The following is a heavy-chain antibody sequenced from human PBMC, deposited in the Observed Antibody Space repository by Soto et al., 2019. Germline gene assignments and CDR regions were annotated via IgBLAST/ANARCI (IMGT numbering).Heavy chain of an antibody. CDR3: ARLCSGGSASSNYYYYYGMDV. J-gene: IGHJ6*02. D-gene: IGHD2-15*01. CDR2: INPNSGGT. Sequence: GASVKVSCKASGYTFTGYYMHWVRQAPGQGLEWMGWINPNSGGTNYAQKFQGRVTMTRDTSISTAYMELSRLRSDDTAVYYCARLCSGGSASSNYYYYYGMDVWGQGTTVTVSS. V-gene: IGHV1-2*02. CDR1: GYTFTGYY.